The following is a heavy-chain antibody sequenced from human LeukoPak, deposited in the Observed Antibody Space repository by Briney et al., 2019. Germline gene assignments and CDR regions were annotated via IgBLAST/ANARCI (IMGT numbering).Heavy chain of an antibody. V-gene: IGHV1-2*02. J-gene: IGHJ4*02. CDR1: GYTFTGYY. CDR3: ARGIVGWGSDLDY. CDR2: INPNSGGT. D-gene: IGHD2-15*01. Sequence: GASVKVSCKASGYTFTGYYMHWVRQAPGQGLEWMGWINPNSGGTNYAQKFQGRVTMTRDTSISTAYMELSRLRSDDTAVYYCARGIVGWGSDLDYWGQGTLVTISS.